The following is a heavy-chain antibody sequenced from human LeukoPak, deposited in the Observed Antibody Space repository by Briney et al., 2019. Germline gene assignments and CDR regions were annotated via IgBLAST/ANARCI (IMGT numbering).Heavy chain of an antibody. D-gene: IGHD2-2*01. CDR3: ARSVVVVPAAISSY. CDR2: INPNSGGT. J-gene: IGHJ4*02. CDR1: GYTFTGYY. V-gene: IGHV1-2*02. Sequence: ASVKVSCKASGYTFTGYYMHWVRQAPGQGPEWMGWINPNSGGTNYAQKFQGRVTMTRDTSISTAYMELSRLRSDDTAVYYCARSVVVVPAAISSYWGQGTLVTVSS.